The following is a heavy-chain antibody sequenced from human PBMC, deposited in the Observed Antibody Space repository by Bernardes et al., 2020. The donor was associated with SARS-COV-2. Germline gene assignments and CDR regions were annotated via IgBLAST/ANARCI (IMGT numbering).Heavy chain of an antibody. CDR1: VYTFTSYV. D-gene: IGHD3-22*01. Sequence: SVNVSCKASVYTFTSYVIHWLRQATGQGLEWMGWMNPYSCNTGYAQKFQGRVTMTRNTSISTAYMDLSGLRSDDTAVYYCALPPTNYDRYGMDVWGQGTTVTVSS. J-gene: IGHJ6*02. V-gene: IGHV1-8*01. CDR2: MNPYSCNT. CDR3: ALPPTNYDRYGMDV.